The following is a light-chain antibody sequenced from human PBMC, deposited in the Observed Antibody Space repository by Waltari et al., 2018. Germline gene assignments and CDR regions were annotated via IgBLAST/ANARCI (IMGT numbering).Light chain of an antibody. CDR1: NSNIGGNS. CDR3: AGWDDSLGGV. J-gene: IGLJ3*02. V-gene: IGLV1-44*01. CDR2: NHN. Sequence: QSVLTQPPSVSGTPGQRVTISCSGSNSNIGGNSVNWYQQLPGTAPKLLIYNHNQGPSGVPYRFSASKPGTSASLAITGLQSEDDAYYYCAGWDDSLGGVFGGGTKLTGL.